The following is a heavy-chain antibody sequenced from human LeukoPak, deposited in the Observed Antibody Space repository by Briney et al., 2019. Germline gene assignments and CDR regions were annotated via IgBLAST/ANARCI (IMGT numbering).Heavy chain of an antibody. Sequence: PSETLSLTCTVSGGSISSYYWSWIRQPPGKGLEWIGYIYYSGSTNYNPSLKSRVTTSVDTSKNQYSLKLSSVTAAATAVYYCARSPNDFDWTSNYYYYYMDVWGKGTTVTISS. CDR1: GGSISSYY. J-gene: IGHJ6*03. D-gene: IGHD3-9*01. CDR3: ARSPNDFDWTSNYYYYYMDV. CDR2: IYYSGST. V-gene: IGHV4-59*01.